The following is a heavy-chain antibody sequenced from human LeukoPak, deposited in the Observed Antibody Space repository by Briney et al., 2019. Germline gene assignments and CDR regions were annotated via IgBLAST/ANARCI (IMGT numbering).Heavy chain of an antibody. V-gene: IGHV3-48*01. D-gene: IGHD3-22*01. J-gene: IGHJ4*02. Sequence: GGSLRLSCAASGFTFSSYSMNWVRQAPGKGLECVSYISRSSSTIYYADSVKGRFTISRDNAKNSLYLQMNSLRAEDTAVYYCAKAHSSITLIVVAKIPPDYWGQGTLVTVSS. CDR3: AKAHSSITLIVVAKIPPDY. CDR2: ISRSSSTI. CDR1: GFTFSSYS.